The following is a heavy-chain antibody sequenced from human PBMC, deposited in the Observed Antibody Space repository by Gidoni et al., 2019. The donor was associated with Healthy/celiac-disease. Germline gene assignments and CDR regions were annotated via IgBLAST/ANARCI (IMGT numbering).Heavy chain of an antibody. D-gene: IGHD7-27*01. CDR2: IFSNDEK. J-gene: IGHJ6*02. Sequence: QFTLKESGSVLVKPTETLTLTCTVPGFPLSNARMGVSWIRQPPGKALEWLAHIFSNDEKSYSTSLKSRLTISKDTSKSQVVLTMTNMDPVDTATYYCARMGRTGDKYYYYYGMDVWGQGTTVTVSS. V-gene: IGHV2-26*01. CDR1: GFPLSNARMG. CDR3: ARMGRTGDKYYYYYGMDV.